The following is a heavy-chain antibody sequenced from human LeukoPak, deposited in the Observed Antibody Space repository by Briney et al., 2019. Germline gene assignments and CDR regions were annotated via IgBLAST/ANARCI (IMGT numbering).Heavy chain of an antibody. V-gene: IGHV3-7*01. CDR3: AREGGWSGYQYYYHYYMDV. J-gene: IGHJ6*03. Sequence: PGGSLRLSCAASGFTFSSYWMSWVRQAPGKGLEWVANIKQDGSEKYYVDSVKGRFTISRDNAKNSLYLQMNSLRAEDTAVYYCAREGGWSGYQYYYHYYMDVWGKGTTVTVSS. CDR1: GFTFSSYW. CDR2: IKQDGSEK. D-gene: IGHD3-3*01.